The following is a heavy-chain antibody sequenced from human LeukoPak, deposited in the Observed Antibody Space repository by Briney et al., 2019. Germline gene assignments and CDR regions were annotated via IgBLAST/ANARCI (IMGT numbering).Heavy chain of an antibody. CDR3: ASSRGGSDSSGYYGRRDYYYMDV. V-gene: IGHV1-46*01. Sequence: GASVKVSCKASGYTFTSYYMHWVRQAPGQGLEWMGIINPSGGSTSYAQKFQGRVTMTRDMSTSTVYMELSSVRSEDTAVYYCASSRGGSDSSGYYGRRDYYYMDVWGKGTTVTVSS. CDR1: GYTFTSYY. J-gene: IGHJ6*03. D-gene: IGHD3-22*01. CDR2: INPSGGST.